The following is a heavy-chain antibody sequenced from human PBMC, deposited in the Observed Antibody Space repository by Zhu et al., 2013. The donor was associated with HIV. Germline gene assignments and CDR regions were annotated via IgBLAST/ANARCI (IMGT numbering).Heavy chain of an antibody. CDR1: NYSFNAYY. CDR3: AREDYRMGXPFDY. CDR2: INPQNGDT. Sequence: QVQLLQSESEMKKPGASLTLSCRASNYSFNAYYIHWLRQAPGQGLEWIAYINPQNGDTNYAHDFQGRVTLKRDTSINTTYMEIRQMTVDDSANLFCAREDYRMGXPFDYWGQGTLVAVSS. J-gene: IGHJ4*02. V-gene: IGHV1-2*07. D-gene: IGHD2-8*01.